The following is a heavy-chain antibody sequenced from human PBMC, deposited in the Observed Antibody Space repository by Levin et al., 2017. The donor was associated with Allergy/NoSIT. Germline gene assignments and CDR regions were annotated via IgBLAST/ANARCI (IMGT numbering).Heavy chain of an antibody. CDR2: ISAVSTYI. V-gene: IGHV3-21*01. Sequence: GGSLRLSCAASGFTFSSYSMTWVRQAPGKALEWVSSISAVSTYIYYADSVKSRFTISRDNAKNSLYLQMDSLRAEDTAVYYCARDRDGDFFKWLDPWGQGTLVTVSS. CDR1: GFTFSSYS. CDR3: ARDRDGDFFKWLDP. D-gene: IGHD4-17*01. J-gene: IGHJ5*02.